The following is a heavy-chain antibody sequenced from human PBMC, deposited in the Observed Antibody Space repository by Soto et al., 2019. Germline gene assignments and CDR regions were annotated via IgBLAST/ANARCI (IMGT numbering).Heavy chain of an antibody. J-gene: IGHJ4*02. CDR3: ASHSSGPDY. Sequence: LRLSFAASGFTFISYGIHWVRQAPGKGLEWVAVISYDGSNKYYADSVKRRFTISRDNSKNTLYLQMNSLRAEDTAVYYCASHSSGPDYWGQGTLVTVSS. CDR2: ISYDGSNK. D-gene: IGHD3-22*01. CDR1: GFTFISYG. V-gene: IGHV3-30*03.